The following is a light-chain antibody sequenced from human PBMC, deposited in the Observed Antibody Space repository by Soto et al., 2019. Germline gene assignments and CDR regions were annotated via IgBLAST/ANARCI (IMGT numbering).Light chain of an antibody. CDR1: SSDVGSSNL. Sequence: QSALTQPASVSGSPGQSITLSCTGTSSDVGSSNLVSWYQQHPGEAPKLMIYEVSKRPSGVSNRFSGSKSGNTASLTISGLQAEDEADYYCCSYAVRGGDVVFGAGTKLTVL. V-gene: IGLV2-23*02. CDR3: CSYAVRGGDVV. J-gene: IGLJ2*01. CDR2: EVS.